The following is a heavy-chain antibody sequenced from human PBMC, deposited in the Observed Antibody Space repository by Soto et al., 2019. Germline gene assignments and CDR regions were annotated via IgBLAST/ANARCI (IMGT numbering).Heavy chain of an antibody. Sequence: QVQLVQSGAEVKKPGSSEKVSCKASGGTFSSYAISWVRQAPGQGLEWMGGISPIFGTANYAQKFQGRVTITADESTSTAYMELSSLRSEDTAVYYCTVEYSSPGGYFDYWGQGTLVTVSS. J-gene: IGHJ4*02. CDR1: GGTFSSYA. V-gene: IGHV1-69*12. D-gene: IGHD6-13*01. CDR2: ISPIFGTA. CDR3: TVEYSSPGGYFDY.